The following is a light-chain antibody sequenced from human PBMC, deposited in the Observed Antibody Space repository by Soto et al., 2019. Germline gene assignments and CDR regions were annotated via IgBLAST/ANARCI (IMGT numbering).Light chain of an antibody. J-gene: IGKJ3*01. CDR2: MAS. CDR1: QSISSW. Sequence: DIQMTQSPSTLSASVGDRVTITCRASQSISSWLAWYQQKPGKAPKLLIYMASSLESGVPSRFSGSRSGTEFILTISSLQPDDFATYYCQQYNSSPFTFGPGTKVDIK. V-gene: IGKV1-5*03. CDR3: QQYNSSPFT.